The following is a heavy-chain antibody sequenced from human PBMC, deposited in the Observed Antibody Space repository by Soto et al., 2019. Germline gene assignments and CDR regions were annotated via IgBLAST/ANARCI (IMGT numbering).Heavy chain of an antibody. CDR1: GFSFSASS. Sequence: PGGSLRLSCAASGFSFSASSAHWVRQAPGKGLEWVSAISGSGGGTYYADSVKGRFTISRDNSKNTLYLQMNSLRAEDTAVYSCAKAWMDNARQRYFDHWGQGTLVTVSS. J-gene: IGHJ4*02. V-gene: IGHV3-23*01. CDR2: ISGSGGGT. CDR3: AKAWMDNARQRYFDH. D-gene: IGHD5-12*01.